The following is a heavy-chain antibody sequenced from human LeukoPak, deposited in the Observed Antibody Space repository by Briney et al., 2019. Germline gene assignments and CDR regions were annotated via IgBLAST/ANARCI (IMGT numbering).Heavy chain of an antibody. D-gene: IGHD3-9*01. CDR3: GRDLDWGAFDH. CDR2: ISSSSSYI. J-gene: IGHJ4*02. V-gene: IGHV3-21*04. CDR1: EFTFSSYT. Sequence: GGSLRLSCAASEFTFSSYTMNWVRQAPGKGLEWVSSISSSSSYIHYVDSVKGRFTISRDNAKNSLYLQMNSLRAEDTAVYYCGRDLDWGAFDHWGQGTLVTVSS.